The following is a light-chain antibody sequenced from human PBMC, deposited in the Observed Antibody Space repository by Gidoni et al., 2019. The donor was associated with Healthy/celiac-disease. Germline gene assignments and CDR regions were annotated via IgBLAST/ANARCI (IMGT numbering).Light chain of an antibody. Sequence: DIQLTQSPSFLSASVGDRVTITCRASQGISSYLAWYQQKPGKAPKLLIYAASTLQSGVPSRFSGSGSGTECTLTISSVQPEDFATYYCQQLNSYPRFTFGPGTKVDIK. V-gene: IGKV1-9*01. CDR2: AAS. CDR3: QQLNSYPRFT. J-gene: IGKJ3*01. CDR1: QGISSY.